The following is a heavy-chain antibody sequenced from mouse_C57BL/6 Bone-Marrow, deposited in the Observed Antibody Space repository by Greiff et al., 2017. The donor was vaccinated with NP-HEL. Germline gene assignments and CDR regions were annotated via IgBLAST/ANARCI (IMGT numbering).Heavy chain of an antibody. J-gene: IGHJ2*01. CDR1: GFTFTSYA. V-gene: IGHV5-9-1*02. Sequence: EVKLEESGAGLVKPGGSLKLSCAASGFTFTSYAMSWVRQTPEKRLEWVAYISSGGDYINYADTVKGRFTISRDKARNTLYLQMSSLKSEDTAMYYCTGDYYGSSAYYFDYWGQGTTLTVSS. CDR2: ISSGGDYI. CDR3: TGDYYGSSAYYFDY. D-gene: IGHD1-1*01.